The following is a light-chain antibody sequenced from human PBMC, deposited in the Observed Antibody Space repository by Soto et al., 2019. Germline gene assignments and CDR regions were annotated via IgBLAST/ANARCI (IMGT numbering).Light chain of an antibody. CDR1: QSVRSNY. Sequence: EIVLTQSPGTLSLSPGERATLFCRASQSVRSNYLAWYQQKPGQAPRLLIYDASSRATGIPDRFGGTGSGTVFTLTISRVEPEDFAVFYCQQYGSSPLTFGQGTKVDIK. CDR3: QQYGSSPLT. J-gene: IGKJ1*01. CDR2: DAS. V-gene: IGKV3-20*01.